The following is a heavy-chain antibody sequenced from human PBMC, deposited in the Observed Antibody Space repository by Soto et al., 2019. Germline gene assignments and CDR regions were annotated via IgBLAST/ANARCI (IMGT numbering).Heavy chain of an antibody. J-gene: IGHJ4*02. D-gene: IGHD6-13*01. CDR3: ARGYSSSSAAFDY. V-gene: IGHV3-30-3*01. CDR1: GFTFSSYA. Sequence: QVQLVESGGGVVQPGRSLRLSCAASGFTFSSYAIHWVRQAPGKGLEWVAIISYDASNKHYADSVKGRFTISRDNSKNTLYLQINSLRAEDTAVYYCARGYSSSSAAFDYWGQGTLVTVSS. CDR2: ISYDASNK.